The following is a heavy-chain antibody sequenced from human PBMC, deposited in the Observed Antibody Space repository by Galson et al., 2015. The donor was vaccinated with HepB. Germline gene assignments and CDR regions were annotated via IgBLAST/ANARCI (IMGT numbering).Heavy chain of an antibody. CDR3: ARLSSSSSYFWYFDL. V-gene: IGHV5-51*03. CDR2: IYPADSDS. D-gene: IGHD6-6*01. Sequence: QSGAEVKKPGESLKISCKGSGYSFTNYWIGWVRQMPGKGLEWMGIIYPADSDSRYSPSFQGQVAISADKSISTAYLQWSSLKASDTAMYYCARLSSSSSYFWYFDLRGRGTLVTVSS. J-gene: IGHJ2*01. CDR1: GYSFTNYW.